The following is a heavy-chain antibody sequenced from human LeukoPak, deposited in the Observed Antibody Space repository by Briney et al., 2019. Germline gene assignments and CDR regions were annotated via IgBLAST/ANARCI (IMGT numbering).Heavy chain of an antibody. V-gene: IGHV3-23*01. CDR2: ISGSGGST. CDR1: GFTFSSYA. D-gene: IGHD3-10*01. J-gene: IGHJ5*02. Sequence: SGGSLRLSCAASGFTFSSYAMSWVRQAPGKGLEWVSAISGSGGSTYYADSVKGRFTISRDNSKNTLYLQMNSLRAEDTAVYYCAKEPGGLLWFGEFSGVKRRNWFDPWGQGTLVTVSS. CDR3: AKEPGGLLWFGEFSGVKRRNWFDP.